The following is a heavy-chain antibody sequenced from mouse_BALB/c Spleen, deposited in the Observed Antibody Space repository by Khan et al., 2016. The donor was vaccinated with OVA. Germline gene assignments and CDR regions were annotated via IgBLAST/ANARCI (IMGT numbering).Heavy chain of an antibody. CDR2: ISDLAYTI. CDR1: GFTFSDYG. D-gene: IGHD1-2*01. CDR3: VRGGGTAPFAY. V-gene: IGHV5-15*02. J-gene: IGHJ3*01. Sequence: EVELVESGGGLVQPGGSRKLSCAASGFTFSDYGMAWVRQAPGKGPEWVAFISDLAYTIYYADTVTGRFTISSETAKKLLYLELSSLRSEDTAMYYCVRGGGTAPFAYWGLGTLVTVSA.